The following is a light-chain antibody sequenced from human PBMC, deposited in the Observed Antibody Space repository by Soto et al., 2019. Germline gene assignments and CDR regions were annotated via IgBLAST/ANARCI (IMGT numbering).Light chain of an antibody. CDR2: DVI. V-gene: IGLV2-11*01. J-gene: IGLJ2*01. CDR3: SSYAGSYVV. Sequence: SALTQPRSVSGSPGQSVTISCTGTSSDVGGYDYVSWFQQHPGKAPKLMIYDVIKRPSGVPDRFSGSKSGNTASLTISGLQAEDEADYYCSSYAGSYVVFGGGTKLTVL. CDR1: SSDVGGYDY.